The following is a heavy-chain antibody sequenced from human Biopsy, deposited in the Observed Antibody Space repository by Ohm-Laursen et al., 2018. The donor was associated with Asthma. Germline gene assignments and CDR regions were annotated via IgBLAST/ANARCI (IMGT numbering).Heavy chain of an antibody. CDR1: GDSISTTNY. CDR2: IFYTGST. CDR3: ARASVAASSNWFDP. V-gene: IGHV4-38-2*02. Sequence: SDTLSLTRSVSGDSISTTNYWSWIRQPPGERLEWVGSIFYTGSTFYHQSLRSRLSLSVDTSRNQLSLRLRSVTAADTAVYYCARASVAASSNWFDPWGQGTLVTVSS. D-gene: IGHD6-19*01. J-gene: IGHJ5*02.